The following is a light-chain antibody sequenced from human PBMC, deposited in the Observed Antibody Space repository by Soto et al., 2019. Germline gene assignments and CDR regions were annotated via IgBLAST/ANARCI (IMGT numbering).Light chain of an antibody. J-gene: IGKJ1*01. CDR3: QQYNDWPRT. CDR1: QSVSNN. CDR2: GAS. V-gene: IGKV3-15*01. Sequence: EIVMTQSPATLSVSPGERATLSCRASQSVSNNLAWYQQTPGQAPRLLIYGASTLATGIPARFSGSGCGTEFTLTISSLQSEDFAVYYCQQYNDWPRTFGQGTKVEIK.